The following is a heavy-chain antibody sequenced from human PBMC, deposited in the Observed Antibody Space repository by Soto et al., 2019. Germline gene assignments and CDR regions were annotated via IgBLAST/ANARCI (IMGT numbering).Heavy chain of an antibody. CDR3: ARIVKGSSWYFDY. J-gene: IGHJ4*02. Sequence: PSETLSLTCTVSGGSISSGGYYWSCIRQHPGKGLEWIGYIYYSGSTYYNPSLKSRVTISVDTSKNQFSLKLSSVTAADTAVYYCARIVKGSSWYFDYWGQGTLVTVSS. D-gene: IGHD6-13*01. CDR1: GGSISSGGYY. V-gene: IGHV4-31*03. CDR2: IYYSGST.